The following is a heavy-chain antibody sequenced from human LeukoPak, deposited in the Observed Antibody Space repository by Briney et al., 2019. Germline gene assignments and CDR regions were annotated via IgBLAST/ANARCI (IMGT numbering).Heavy chain of an antibody. V-gene: IGHV4-59*01. Sequence: PSETLSLTCTVSGGSISSYYWSWLRQPPGKGLEWIGYIYYSGSTNYNPSLKSRVTISVDTSKNQFSLKLSSVTAADTAVYYCARDSGYDNYYYYGMDVWGQGTTVTVSS. CDR1: GGSISSYY. J-gene: IGHJ6*02. D-gene: IGHD5-12*01. CDR2: IYYSGST. CDR3: ARDSGYDNYYYYGMDV.